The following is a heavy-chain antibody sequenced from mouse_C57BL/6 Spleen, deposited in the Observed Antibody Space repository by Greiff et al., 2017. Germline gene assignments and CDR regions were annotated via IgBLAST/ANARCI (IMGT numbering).Heavy chain of an antibody. CDR1: GYTFTSYW. D-gene: IGHD1-1*01. CDR3: ARGGTTVVAHWYFDV. Sequence: QVQLQQPGAELVRPGTSVKLSCKASGYTFTSYWMHWVKQRPGQGLEWIGVIDPSDSYTNYNQKFKGKATLTVDTSSSTAYMQLSSLTSEDSAVYCCARGGTTVVAHWYFDVWGTGTTVTVSS. J-gene: IGHJ1*03. CDR2: IDPSDSYT. V-gene: IGHV1-59*01.